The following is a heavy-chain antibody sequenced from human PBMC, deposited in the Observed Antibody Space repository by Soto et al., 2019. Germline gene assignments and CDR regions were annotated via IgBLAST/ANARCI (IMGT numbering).Heavy chain of an antibody. D-gene: IGHD3-3*01. CDR3: ARVTYYDFWSGLRDYYYYGMDV. V-gene: IGHV3-48*02. CDR2: ISSSSSTI. CDR1: GFTFSSYS. J-gene: IGHJ6*02. Sequence: GGSLRLSCAASGFTFSSYSMNWVRQAPGKGLEWVSYISSSSSTIYYADSVKGRFTISRDNAKNSLYLQMNSLRDEDTAVYYCARVTYYDFWSGLRDYYYYGMDVWGQGTTVTVSS.